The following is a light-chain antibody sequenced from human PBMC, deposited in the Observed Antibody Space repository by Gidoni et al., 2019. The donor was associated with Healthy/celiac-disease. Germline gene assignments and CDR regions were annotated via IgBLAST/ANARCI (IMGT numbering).Light chain of an antibody. CDR1: QSVLYSSNNKNY. J-gene: IGKJ3*01. CDR3: QQYYSTPPFT. V-gene: IGKV4-1*01. Sequence: DIVMTQSPDSLAASLGERATSNCKSSQSVLYSSNNKNYLDWYQQRQGQPPKLLIYWASTRESGVPDRFSGSGSGTDFTLTISSLQAEDVAVYYCQQYYSTPPFTFGPGTKVDIK. CDR2: WAS.